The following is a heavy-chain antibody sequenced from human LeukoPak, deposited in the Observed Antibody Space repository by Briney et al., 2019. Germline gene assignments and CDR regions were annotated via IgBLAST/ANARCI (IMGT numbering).Heavy chain of an antibody. CDR3: ARVGVAGPNWFDP. CDR2: INPNSGGT. D-gene: IGHD6-19*01. V-gene: IGHV1-2*02. CDR1: GYTFTGYY. Sequence: ASVKVSCKASGYTFTGYYMYWVRQAPGQGLEWMGWINPNSGGTNYAQKFQGRVTMTRDTSISTAYMELSRLRSDDTAVYYCARVGVAGPNWFDPWGQGTLVTVSS. J-gene: IGHJ5*02.